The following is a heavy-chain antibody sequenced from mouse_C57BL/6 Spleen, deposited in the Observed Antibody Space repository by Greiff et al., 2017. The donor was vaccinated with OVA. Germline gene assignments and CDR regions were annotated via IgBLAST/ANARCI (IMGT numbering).Heavy chain of an antibody. Sequence: QVQLQQPGAELVRPGTSVKLSCKASGYTFTSYWMHWVKQRPGQGLEWIGVIDPSDSYTNYNQKFKGKATLTVDTSSSTAYMQLSSLTSEDSAVYYCARNRYGSSSLYAMDYWGQGTSVTVSS. J-gene: IGHJ4*01. CDR1: GYTFTSYW. CDR2: IDPSDSYT. D-gene: IGHD1-1*01. V-gene: IGHV1-59*01. CDR3: ARNRYGSSSLYAMDY.